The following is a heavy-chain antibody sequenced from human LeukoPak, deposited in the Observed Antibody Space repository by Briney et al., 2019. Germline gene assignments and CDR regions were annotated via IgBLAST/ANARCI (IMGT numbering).Heavy chain of an antibody. CDR1: GGSISSSSYY. CDR3: ARGFRSSGWYIPFDY. Sequence: SETLSLTCTVSGGSISSSSYYWSWIRQPPGKGLEWIGEINHSGSTNYNPSLKSRVTISVDTSKNQFSLKLSSVTAADTAVYYCARGFRSSGWYIPFDYWGQGTLVTVSS. D-gene: IGHD6-19*01. CDR2: INHSGST. J-gene: IGHJ4*02. V-gene: IGHV4-39*07.